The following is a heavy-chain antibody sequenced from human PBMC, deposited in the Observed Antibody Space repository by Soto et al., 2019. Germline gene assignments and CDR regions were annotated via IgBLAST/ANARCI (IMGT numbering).Heavy chain of an antibody. CDR1: GYTFTSYG. J-gene: IGHJ4*02. V-gene: IGHV1-18*01. CDR3: ARGERESGFANDY. CDR2: ISVQTGKT. D-gene: IGHD5-12*01. Sequence: ASVKVSCKTSGYTFTSYGVTWVRQAPGQGLEWIAWISVQTGKTKYADRLQGRITLTTDTSTSTAYLELRSLRSDDTALYYCARGERESGFANDYWGQGTLVTVSS.